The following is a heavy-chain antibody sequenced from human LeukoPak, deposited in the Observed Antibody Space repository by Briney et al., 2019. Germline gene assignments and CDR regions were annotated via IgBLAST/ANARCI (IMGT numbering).Heavy chain of an antibody. Sequence: ASVKVSCKASGGTFSSNVISWVRQAPGQGLEWMGGFDREDGGTIYARKFQGRVTMTEDTSTDTAYMELSSLTSEDTAVYYCATHTISGVVTYAFQMWGRGTLVTVSS. J-gene: IGHJ3*02. V-gene: IGHV1-24*01. CDR1: GGTFSSNV. CDR3: ATHTISGVVTYAFQM. D-gene: IGHD3-3*01. CDR2: FDREDGGT.